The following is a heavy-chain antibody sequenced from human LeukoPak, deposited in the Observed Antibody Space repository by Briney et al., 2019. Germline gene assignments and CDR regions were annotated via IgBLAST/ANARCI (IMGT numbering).Heavy chain of an antibody. CDR3: GNQLRGDAFDI. V-gene: IGHV1-46*01. CDR1: GYTFTNYY. CDR2: INPSDGST. J-gene: IGHJ3*02. D-gene: IGHD4-17*01. Sequence: ASVKVSCKASGYTFTNYYMHWVRQAPGQGLEWMGIINPSDGSTNYAQQFQGRVTMTRDTSTSTVYMDLSSLRSEDMAVYYCGNQLRGDAFDIWGQGTMVTVSS.